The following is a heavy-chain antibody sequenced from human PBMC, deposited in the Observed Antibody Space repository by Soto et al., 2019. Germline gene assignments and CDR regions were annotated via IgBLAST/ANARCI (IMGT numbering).Heavy chain of an antibody. CDR2: IIPIFGTA. CDR3: ARDGRDCSGGSCYSVMHYYYYYGMDV. V-gene: IGHV1-69*01. J-gene: IGHJ6*02. CDR1: GGTFSSYA. Sequence: QVQLVQSGAEVKKPGSSVKVSCKASGGTFSSYAISWVRQAPGQGLEWMGGIIPIFGTANYAQKFQGRVTITADESTSTAYMELSSLRSEDTAVYYCARDGRDCSGGSCYSVMHYYYYYGMDVWGQGTTVTVSS. D-gene: IGHD2-15*01.